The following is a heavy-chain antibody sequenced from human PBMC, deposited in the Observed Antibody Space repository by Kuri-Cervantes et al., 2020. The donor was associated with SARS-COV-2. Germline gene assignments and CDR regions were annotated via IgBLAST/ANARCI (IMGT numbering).Heavy chain of an antibody. CDR2: IISSSSDI. V-gene: IGHV3-21*01. J-gene: IGHJ4*02. CDR1: EFAFISYT. CDR3: ARDVGGYGGNFDY. Sequence: GGSLRLSCAGSEFAFISYTMNWVRQAPGKGLEWVSSIISSSSDIYYADSVKGRFTIARDNAKNSLYLQMNSLRAEDTAVYYCARDVGGYGGNFDYWGQGTMVTVSS. D-gene: IGHD4-23*01.